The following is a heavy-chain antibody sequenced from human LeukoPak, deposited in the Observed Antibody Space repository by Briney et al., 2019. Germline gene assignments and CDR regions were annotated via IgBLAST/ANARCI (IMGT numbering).Heavy chain of an antibody. Sequence: SETLSLTCAVYGGSFSGYYWSWIRQPPGKGLEWIGEINHSGSTNYNPSLKSRVTISVDTSKNQFSLKLSSVTAADTAVYYCARHLRFRAVYGDYPYYFDYWGQGTLVTVSS. D-gene: IGHD4-17*01. CDR3: ARHLRFRAVYGDYPYYFDY. J-gene: IGHJ4*02. CDR2: INHSGST. CDR1: GGSFSGYY. V-gene: IGHV4-34*01.